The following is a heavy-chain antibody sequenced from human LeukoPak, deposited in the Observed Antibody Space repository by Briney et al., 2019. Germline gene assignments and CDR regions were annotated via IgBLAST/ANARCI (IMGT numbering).Heavy chain of an antibody. CDR2: TFYRSKWYY. CDR3: AREVAMIRGVKNWFDR. J-gene: IGHJ5*02. CDR1: GDSVSSNDAS. Sequence: QTLSLTCAISGDSVSSNDASWNWIRQSPSRGLEWLGRTFYRSKWYYDYEASLKSRITINPDTSKNQFSLQLNSVTPEDTAMYYCAREVAMIRGVKNWFDRWGQGTLVTVSS. D-gene: IGHD3-10*01. V-gene: IGHV6-1*01.